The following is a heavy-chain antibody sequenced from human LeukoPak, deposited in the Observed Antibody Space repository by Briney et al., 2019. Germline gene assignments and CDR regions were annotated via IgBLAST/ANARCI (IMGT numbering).Heavy chain of an antibody. J-gene: IGHJ4*02. V-gene: IGHV3-33*01. CDR1: GFTFSNYD. CDR3: ALRIAAAGIR. D-gene: IGHD6-13*01. Sequence: PGRSLRPSCAASGFTFSNYDMHWVRQAPGKGLEWVAIIWFDGSNEFYADSVKGRFTISRDNSKNTLYLQMNSLRAEDTAVYYCALRIAAAGIRWGQGTLVTVSS. CDR2: IWFDGSNE.